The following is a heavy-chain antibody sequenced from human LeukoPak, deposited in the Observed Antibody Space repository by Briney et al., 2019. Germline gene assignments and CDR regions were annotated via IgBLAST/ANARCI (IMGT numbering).Heavy chain of an antibody. CDR1: GFIFSDSP. V-gene: IGHV3-73*01. CDR3: TRQRPQTGTFDY. J-gene: IGHJ4*02. D-gene: IGHD3-9*01. CDR2: VRDRASSYAT. Sequence: GGSLRLSCAASGFIFSDSPMHWVRQASGKGLEWVGRVRDRASSYATGYAASVEGRFTISRDDSENTAYLQMNSLIIEDTAVYYCTRQRPQTGTFDYWGQGVLVTVSS.